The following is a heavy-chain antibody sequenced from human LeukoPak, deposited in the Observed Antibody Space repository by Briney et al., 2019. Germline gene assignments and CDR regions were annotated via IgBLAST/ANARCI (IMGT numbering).Heavy chain of an antibody. V-gene: IGHV3-9*01. J-gene: IGHJ4*02. CDR3: ARDGVAVGIDY. D-gene: IGHD6-19*01. CDR2: ISWNSGSI. Sequence: GGSLRLSCAASGFTFDDYAMHWVRQAPGKGLEWVSGISWNSGSIGYADSVKGRFTISRDNAKNSLYLQMNSLRAEDTALYYCARDGVAVGIDYWGQGTLVTVSS. CDR1: GFTFDDYA.